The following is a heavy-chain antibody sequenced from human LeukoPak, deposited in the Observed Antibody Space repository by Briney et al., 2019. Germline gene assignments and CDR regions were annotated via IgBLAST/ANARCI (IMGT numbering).Heavy chain of an antibody. Sequence: SETLSLTCTVSGGSISSSSYHWGWIRQPPGKGLEWIGTIYYSGSTYYSPSLKSRVTISVDRSKNQFSLKLSSVTAADTAVYYCARDRGYCSSTSCYGKGYYYYMDVWGKGTTVTISS. CDR1: GGSISSSSYH. J-gene: IGHJ6*03. V-gene: IGHV4-39*07. CDR3: ARDRGYCSSTSCYGKGYYYYMDV. D-gene: IGHD2-2*01. CDR2: IYYSGST.